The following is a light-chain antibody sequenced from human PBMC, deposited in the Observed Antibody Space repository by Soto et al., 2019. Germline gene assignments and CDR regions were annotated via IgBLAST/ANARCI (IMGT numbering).Light chain of an antibody. J-gene: IGKJ2*01. CDR3: QQYGGSPLYT. Sequence: EIVLTQSPGTLSLSPGETATLSCRASQSVSHLAWYQQKPGQAPRLLVYAVSSRATGIPDRFSGSGSGTDFTLTISRLEPEDFAVYYCQQYGGSPLYTVGQGTRLEIK. CDR2: AVS. V-gene: IGKV3-20*01. CDR1: QSVSH.